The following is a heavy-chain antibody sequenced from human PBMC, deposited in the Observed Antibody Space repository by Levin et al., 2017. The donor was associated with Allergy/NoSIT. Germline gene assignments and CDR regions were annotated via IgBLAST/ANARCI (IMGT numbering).Heavy chain of an antibody. CDR2: INHSGST. CDR1: GGSFSGYY. D-gene: IGHD3/OR15-3a*01. CDR3: ARAKRGTRSLDY. Sequence: SQTLSLTCAVYGGSFSGYYWSWIRQPPGKGLEWIGEINHSGSTNYNPSLKSRVTISVDTSKNQFSLKLSSVTAADTAVYYCARAKRGTRSLDYWGQGTLVTVSS. J-gene: IGHJ4*02. V-gene: IGHV4-34*01.